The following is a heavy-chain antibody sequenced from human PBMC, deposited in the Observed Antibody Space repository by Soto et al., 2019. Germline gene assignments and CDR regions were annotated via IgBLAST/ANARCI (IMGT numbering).Heavy chain of an antibody. CDR2: ISGSGGST. CDR3: AKAQRVTVARGWNWFDP. D-gene: IGHD6-19*01. Sequence: GGSLRLSCAASGFTFSSYAMSWVRQAPGKGLEWVSAISGSGGSTYYADSVKGRFTISRDNSKNTLYLQMNSLRAEDTAVYYCAKAQRVTVARGWNWFDPWGRGTLVTVSS. V-gene: IGHV3-23*01. CDR1: GFTFSSYA. J-gene: IGHJ5*02.